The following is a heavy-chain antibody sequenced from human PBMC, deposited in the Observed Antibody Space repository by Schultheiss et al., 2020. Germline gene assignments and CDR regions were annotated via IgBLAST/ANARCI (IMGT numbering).Heavy chain of an antibody. D-gene: IGHD5-12*01. CDR1: GYTFTGYY. V-gene: IGHV3-21*01. CDR3: ARPDIGATITRV. CDR2: ISSSSSYI. Sequence: SCKASGYTFTGYYMHWVRQAPGKGLEWVSSISSSSSYIYYADSVKGRFTISRDNAKNSLYLQMNSLRAEDTAVYYCARPDIGATITRVWGQGTLVTVSS. J-gene: IGHJ4*02.